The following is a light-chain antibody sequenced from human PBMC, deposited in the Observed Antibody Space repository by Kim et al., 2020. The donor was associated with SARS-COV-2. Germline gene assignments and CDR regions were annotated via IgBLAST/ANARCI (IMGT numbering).Light chain of an antibody. CDR2: YDY. V-gene: IGLV3-21*01. Sequence: PGRTASITCEGNNIGGKSVQWYQQKPGQAPVLVIYYDYSRPSGIPDRFSGSNSGNTATLTITRVEARDEADYYCQVWDSGTDHYVFGPGTKVTVL. CDR3: QVWDSGTDHYV. CDR1: NIGGKS. J-gene: IGLJ1*01.